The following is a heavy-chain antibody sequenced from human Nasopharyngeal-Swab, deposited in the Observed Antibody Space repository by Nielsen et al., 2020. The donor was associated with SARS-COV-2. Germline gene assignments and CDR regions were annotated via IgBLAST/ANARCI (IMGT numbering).Heavy chain of an antibody. CDR2: IKQDGREK. Sequence: GGSLRLSCAASGFTFSSYWMSWVRQAPGKGLEWVANIKQDGREKYYVDSVKGRFTISRDNAKNSLYLQMNSLRAEDTAVYYCARDSFSRVGAAGSSHYYGMDVWGQGTTVTVSS. D-gene: IGHD6-13*01. CDR1: GFTFSSYW. J-gene: IGHJ6*02. CDR3: ARDSFSRVGAAGSSHYYGMDV. V-gene: IGHV3-7*01.